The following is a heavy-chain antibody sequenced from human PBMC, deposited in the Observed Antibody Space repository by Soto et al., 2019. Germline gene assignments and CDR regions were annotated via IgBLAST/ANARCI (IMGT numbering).Heavy chain of an antibody. CDR1: GFTFTSSA. CDR3: AAKDSYGFRWFDP. D-gene: IGHD5-18*01. CDR2: IVVGSGNT. J-gene: IGHJ5*02. Sequence: SVKVSCKASGFTFTSSAVQWVRQARGQRLEWIGWIVVGSGNTNYAQKFQERVTITRDMSTSTAYMELSSLRSEDTAVYYCAAKDSYGFRWFDPWGQGTLVTVSS. V-gene: IGHV1-58*01.